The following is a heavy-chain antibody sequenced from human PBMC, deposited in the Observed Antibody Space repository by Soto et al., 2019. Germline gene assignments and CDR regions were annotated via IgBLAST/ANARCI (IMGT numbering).Heavy chain of an antibody. Sequence: SGPTLVNPTQTLALTCTCSGFSLTTSGVGVGWIRKTPGKALEWLAVIYWDDDKRYSPSLKSRLTITKDTSKNQVVLTMTNMDSVDTATYYCAHGLFWFLEVLAYISVYDLWRQRIMVT. CDR2: IYWDDDK. CDR3: AHGLFWFLEVLAYISVYDL. D-gene: IGHD3-10*01. J-gene: IGHJ3*01. V-gene: IGHV2-5*02. CDR1: GFSLTTSGVG.